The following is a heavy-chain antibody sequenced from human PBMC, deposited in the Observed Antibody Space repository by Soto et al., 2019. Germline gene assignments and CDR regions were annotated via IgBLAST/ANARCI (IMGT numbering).Heavy chain of an antibody. Sequence: SGPTLVNPTQTLTLTCTFSGFSLSTSGVGVGWIRQPPGKALEWLALIYWDDNKRYSPSLKTRLTITKDTSKNQVVLTVTSVDPVDTATYYCAHNQMSYWGQGTLVTVSS. V-gene: IGHV2-5*02. CDR2: IYWDDNK. D-gene: IGHD2-2*01. CDR1: GFSLSTSGVG. J-gene: IGHJ4*02. CDR3: AHNQMSY.